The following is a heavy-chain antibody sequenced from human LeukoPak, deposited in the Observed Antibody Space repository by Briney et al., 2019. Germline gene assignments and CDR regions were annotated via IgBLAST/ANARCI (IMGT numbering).Heavy chain of an antibody. V-gene: IGHV1-2*02. CDR3: ARGSSSWGNYYYYMDV. CDR1: GYTFTDYY. D-gene: IGHD6-13*01. CDR2: IKPSSGDT. Sequence: ASVKVSCKASGYTFTDYYLHWVRQAPGQGLEWMGWIKPSSGDTKYAQKFQGRVTMTRDTSISTAYMELSSLRPDDTAIYYCARGSSSWGNYYYYMDVWGKGTTVTISS. J-gene: IGHJ6*03.